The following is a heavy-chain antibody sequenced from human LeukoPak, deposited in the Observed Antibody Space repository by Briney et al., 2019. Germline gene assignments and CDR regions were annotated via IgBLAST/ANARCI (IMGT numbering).Heavy chain of an antibody. Sequence: SETLSLTCTVSGGSISSGSYYWSWIRQPAGKGLEWIGRIYTSGSTNYNPSLKSRVTISVDTSKNQFSLKLSFVTAADTAVYYCARAGVRGIYYFDYWGQGTLVTVSS. D-gene: IGHD7-27*01. CDR2: IYTSGST. V-gene: IGHV4-61*02. J-gene: IGHJ4*02. CDR1: GGSISSGSYY. CDR3: ARAGVRGIYYFDY.